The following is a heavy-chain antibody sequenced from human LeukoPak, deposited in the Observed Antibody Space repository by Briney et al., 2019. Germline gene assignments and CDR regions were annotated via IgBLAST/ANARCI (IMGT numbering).Heavy chain of an antibody. CDR2: FSGYNGNT. J-gene: IGHJ4*02. Sequence: ASVKVSCKASGYTFTSYGISWVRQAPGQGLEWMGWFSGYNGNTNYAQKFQGRVTMTTDTSMSTAYMELRSLRSDDTAVYYCARDPQGYCSGGSCYSAYWGQGTLVTVSS. V-gene: IGHV1-18*01. D-gene: IGHD2-15*01. CDR1: GYTFTSYG. CDR3: ARDPQGYCSGGSCYSAY.